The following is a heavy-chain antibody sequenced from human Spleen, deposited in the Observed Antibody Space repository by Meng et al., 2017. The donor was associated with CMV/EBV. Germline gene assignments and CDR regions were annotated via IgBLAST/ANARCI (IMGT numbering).Heavy chain of an antibody. D-gene: IGHD3-3*01. CDR3: ARGDYDFRYAFDI. V-gene: IGHV3-21*01. CDR1: GFTFSKCG. Sequence: GESLKISCTASGFTFSKCGMNWVRQAPGKGLEWVSSISSTSSYIYYADSVKGRFTISRDNAKNSLYLQMNSLRAEDTAVYYCARGDYDFRYAFDIWGQGTMVTVSS. J-gene: IGHJ3*02. CDR2: ISSTSSYI.